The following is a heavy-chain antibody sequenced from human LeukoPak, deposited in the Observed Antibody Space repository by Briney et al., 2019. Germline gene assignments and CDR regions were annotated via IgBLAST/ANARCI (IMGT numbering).Heavy chain of an antibody. CDR2: ISSSGTII. CDR3: AGGRYQLSLFDY. CDR1: GFTFSDYY. D-gene: IGHD2-2*01. Sequence: GGSLRLSCAASGFTFSDYYMSWIRRAPGKGLEWVSYISSSGTIIYYADSVKGRFTISRDNARDSLYLQMNSLRAEDTAVYYCAGGRYQLSLFDYWGQGTLVTVSS. V-gene: IGHV3-11*01. J-gene: IGHJ4*02.